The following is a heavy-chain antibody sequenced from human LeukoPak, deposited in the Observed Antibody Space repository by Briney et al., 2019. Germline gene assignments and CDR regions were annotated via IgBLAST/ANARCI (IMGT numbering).Heavy chain of an antibody. Sequence: PGGSLRLSCAASGFTFSSYGMHWVRQAPGKGLEWVAFIRYDGSNKYYADSVKGRFTISRDNSKNTLYLQMNSLRAEDTAVYYCTKVKPGKGGSGSYYKSSGFDYWGQGTLVTVSS. J-gene: IGHJ4*02. V-gene: IGHV3-30*02. D-gene: IGHD3-10*01. CDR2: IRYDGSNK. CDR3: TKVKPGKGGSGSYYKSSGFDY. CDR1: GFTFSSYG.